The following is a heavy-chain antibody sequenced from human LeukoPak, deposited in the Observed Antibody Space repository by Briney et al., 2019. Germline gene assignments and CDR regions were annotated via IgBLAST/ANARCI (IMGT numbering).Heavy chain of an antibody. J-gene: IGHJ3*02. CDR1: GFTLSSNY. V-gene: IGHV3-53*01. CDR2: IYSSGST. Sequence: GGSLRLSCAASGFTLSSNYMSWVRQAPGKGLEWVSIIYSSGSTYYADSVKGRFTISRDDSKNTLYLQMNSLRDEDTAVYYCARHLSGDDIWGQGTMVAVSS. D-gene: IGHD4-17*01. CDR3: ARHLSGDDI.